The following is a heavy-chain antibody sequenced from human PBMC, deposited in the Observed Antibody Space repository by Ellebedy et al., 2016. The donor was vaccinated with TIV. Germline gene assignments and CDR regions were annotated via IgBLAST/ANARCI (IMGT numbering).Heavy chain of an antibody. J-gene: IGHJ4*02. CDR2: ISNSSSNI. V-gene: IGHV3-21*01. D-gene: IGHD1-14*01. CDR3: ARVGPAGYGRTRLDY. Sequence: PGGSLRLSCGTSGFTFSDYTMNWVRQAPGRGLQWISSISNSSSNIYYADSVKGRFTISSDNARNSLYLQMNTLRAEDTAVYYCARVGPAGYGRTRLDYWGQGTLVTVSS. CDR1: GFTFSDYT.